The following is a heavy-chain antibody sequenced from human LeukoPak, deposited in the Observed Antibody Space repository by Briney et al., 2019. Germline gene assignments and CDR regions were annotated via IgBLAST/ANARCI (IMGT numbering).Heavy chain of an antibody. D-gene: IGHD3-9*01. J-gene: IGHJ4*02. Sequence: PGGSLRLSCAASGFTFSDHYMDWVRQAPGKGLEWVGRTRNKLNSYSTEYAASVRGRFTISRDNAKNSLYLQMNSLRAEDTALYYCAKDTGGYYDILTGYLDYWGQGTLVTVSS. CDR2: TRNKLNSYST. CDR1: GFTFSDHY. CDR3: AKDTGGYYDILTGYLDY. V-gene: IGHV3-72*01.